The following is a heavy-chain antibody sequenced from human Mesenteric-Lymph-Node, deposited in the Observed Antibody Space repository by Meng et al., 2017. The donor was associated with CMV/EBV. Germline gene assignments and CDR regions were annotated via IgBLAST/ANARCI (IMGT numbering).Heavy chain of an antibody. D-gene: IGHD3-22*01. V-gene: IGHV4-34*01. CDR1: GGSISSYY. J-gene: IGHJ4*02. CDR3: ASLYYYDSSGYY. CDR2: INHSGST. Sequence: SETLSLTCTVSGGSISSYYWSWIRQPPGKGLEWIGEINHSGSTNYNPSLKSRVTISVDTSKNQFSLKLSSVTAADTAVYYCASLYYYDSSGYYWGQGTLVTVSS.